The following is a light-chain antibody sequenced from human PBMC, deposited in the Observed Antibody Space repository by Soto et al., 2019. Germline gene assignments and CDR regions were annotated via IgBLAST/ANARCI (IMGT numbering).Light chain of an antibody. V-gene: IGKV1-39*01. J-gene: IGKJ1*01. CDR3: QQSYSSPWT. CDR2: AAS. Sequence: DIQMTQSPSSLSASVGDRVTITCRAGQTISTYLNWYQQRPGKAPKLLIYAASTLLSGVPLRFTGGGSGTDFTLTIDSLQPEDFATYYCQQSYSSPWTFGQGTKVEMK. CDR1: QTISTY.